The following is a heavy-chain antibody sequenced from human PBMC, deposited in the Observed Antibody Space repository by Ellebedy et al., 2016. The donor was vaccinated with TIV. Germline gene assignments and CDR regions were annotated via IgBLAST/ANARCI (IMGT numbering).Heavy chain of an antibody. CDR3: ARRGSYGDYAVQVNNWFDR. Sequence: GESLKISCAASGFNFRSYWMTWVRQAPGKGLEWVAKIRQEGDEIYYVESVKGRFTISRDNAKNSPYLQLNSLRVEDTAVYYCARRGSYGDYAVQVNNWFDRWGQGTLVTV. CDR1: GFNFRSYW. J-gene: IGHJ5*02. D-gene: IGHD4-17*01. CDR2: IRQEGDEI. V-gene: IGHV3-7*01.